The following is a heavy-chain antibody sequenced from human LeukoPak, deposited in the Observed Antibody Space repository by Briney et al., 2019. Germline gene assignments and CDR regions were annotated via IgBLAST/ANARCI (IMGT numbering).Heavy chain of an antibody. Sequence: GGSLRLSCAASGFTFSNFAMMWVRQAPGTGLQWVSTITGYGATFYADSVRGRFTIFRDTSMNTLFLQINSLGAEDTAVYYCAKGAAAGKVDWFDPWGQGTLVTVSS. D-gene: IGHD6-13*01. J-gene: IGHJ5*02. CDR3: AKGAAAGKVDWFDP. CDR2: ITGYGAT. V-gene: IGHV3-23*01. CDR1: GFTFSNFA.